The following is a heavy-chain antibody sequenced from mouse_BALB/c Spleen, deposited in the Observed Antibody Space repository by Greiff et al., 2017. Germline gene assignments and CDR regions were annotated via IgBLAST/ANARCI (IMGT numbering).Heavy chain of an antibody. CDR2: IDPYNGGT. D-gene: IGHD1-1*01. Sequence: VQLKESGPELGKPGASVKISCKASGYSFTGYNMYWVKQSHRKSLEWIGYIDPYNGGTSYNQKSKGKATLTVDKSSSTAYMHLNSLTSEDSAIYYCARGYGSSFYAMDYWGQGTSVTVSS. V-gene: IGHV1S135*01. CDR3: ARGYGSSFYAMDY. CDR1: GYSFTGYN. J-gene: IGHJ4*01.